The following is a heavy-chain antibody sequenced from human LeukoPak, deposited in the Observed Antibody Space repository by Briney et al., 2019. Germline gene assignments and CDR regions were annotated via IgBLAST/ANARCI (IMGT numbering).Heavy chain of an antibody. CDR1: GGSISSYY. CDR3: ARVGYDILTGYSPYYCYGMDV. CDR2: IYYSGST. J-gene: IGHJ6*02. V-gene: IGHV4-59*01. D-gene: IGHD3-9*01. Sequence: SETLSLTCTVSGGSISSYYWSWIRQPPGKGLEWIGYIYYSGSTNYNPSLKSRVTISVDTSKNQFSLKLSSVTAADTAVYYCARVGYDILTGYSPYYCYGMDVWGQGTTVTVSS.